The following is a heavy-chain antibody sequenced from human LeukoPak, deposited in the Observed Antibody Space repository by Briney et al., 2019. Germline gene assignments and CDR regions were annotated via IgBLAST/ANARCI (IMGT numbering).Heavy chain of an antibody. CDR1: GGTFSSYA. J-gene: IGHJ6*02. CDR2: MNPNSGNT. V-gene: IGHV1-8*02. Sequence: ASVKVSCKASGGTFSSYAISWVRQAPGQGPEWMGWMNPNSGNTGYAQKFQGRVTMTRNTSISTAYMELSSLRSEDTAVYYCARGGSYPNYYGMDVWGQGTTVTVSS. CDR3: ARGGSYPNYYGMDV. D-gene: IGHD1-26*01.